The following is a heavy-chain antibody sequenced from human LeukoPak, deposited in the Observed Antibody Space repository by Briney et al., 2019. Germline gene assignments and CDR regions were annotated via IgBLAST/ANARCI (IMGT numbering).Heavy chain of an antibody. J-gene: IGHJ4*02. CDR1: GFTVDDTY. D-gene: IGHD6-13*01. Sequence: PGGSLRLSCAASGFTVDDTYMSWVRQAPGKGLEWVSGVYSGGRTFYADSVKGRFTISRDNSKNTVYLQMNSLRADDPAVYYCARQAAAGLDYWGQGTLVTVSS. V-gene: IGHV3-66*02. CDR2: VYSGGRT. CDR3: ARQAAAGLDY.